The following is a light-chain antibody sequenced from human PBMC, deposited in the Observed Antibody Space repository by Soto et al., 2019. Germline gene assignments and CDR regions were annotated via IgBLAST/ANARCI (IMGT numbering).Light chain of an antibody. CDR2: QDT. CDR1: KLGEKY. CDR3: QAWDSRIVV. V-gene: IGLV3-1*01. Sequence: SYELTQPPSVSVSPGQTASITCSGDKLGEKYACWYQQKTGQSPVLVIYQDTKRPSGIPERFSGSNSGNTATLTISGTQAMDEADYYCQAWDSRIVVFGGGTKVTVL. J-gene: IGLJ2*01.